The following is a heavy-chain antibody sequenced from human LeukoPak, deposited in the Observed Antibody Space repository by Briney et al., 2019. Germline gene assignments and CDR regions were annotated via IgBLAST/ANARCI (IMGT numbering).Heavy chain of an antibody. CDR2: IKEDGSET. J-gene: IGHJ4*02. CDR3: ARATIFGVVSALGPLDS. Sequence: GGSLRLSCAASGFTFSDYWMTWVRQAPGRGLECMANIKEDGSETYYVDSVEGRFTIPRDNAKNSLYLQMNSLRAEDTAVYYCARATIFGVVSALGPLDSWGQGTLVTVSS. V-gene: IGHV3-7*01. D-gene: IGHD3-3*01. CDR1: GFTFSDYW.